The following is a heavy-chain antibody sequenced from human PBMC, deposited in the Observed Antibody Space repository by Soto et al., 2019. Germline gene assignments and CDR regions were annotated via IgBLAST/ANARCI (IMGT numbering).Heavy chain of an antibody. CDR3: ARGPYCSGGTSYVPYYYYGMDV. CDR1: GGSFSGYY. V-gene: IGHV4-34*01. D-gene: IGHD2-15*01. J-gene: IGHJ6*02. Sequence: SKTLSLTCAVYGGSFSGYYWSWIRQPPGKGLEWIGEINHSGSTNYNPSLKSRVTISVDTSKNQFSMKLSSVTAADTAVYYCARGPYCSGGTSYVPYYYYGMDVWGQGTTVTVSS. CDR2: INHSGST.